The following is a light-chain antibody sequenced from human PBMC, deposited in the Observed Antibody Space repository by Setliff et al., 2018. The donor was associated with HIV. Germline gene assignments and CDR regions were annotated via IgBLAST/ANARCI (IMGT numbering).Light chain of an antibody. Sequence: QSALTQPASVSGSPGQSITISCTGTSNDIGAYNRVSWFQQLPGKVPKLMIYDVTHRPSGTSSRFSGSQSGNTASLTISGLQAEDEADYYCSSITTGGASDVFGTGTKV. J-gene: IGLJ1*01. V-gene: IGLV2-14*03. CDR1: SNDIGAYNR. CDR3: SSITTGGASDV. CDR2: DVT.